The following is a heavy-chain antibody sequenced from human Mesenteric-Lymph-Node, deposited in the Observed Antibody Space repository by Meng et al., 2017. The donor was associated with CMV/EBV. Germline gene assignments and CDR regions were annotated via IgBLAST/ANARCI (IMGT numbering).Heavy chain of an antibody. Sequence: GESLKISCAASGFTFSDYYMSWIRQAPGKGLEWVSYISSSGSTIYYADSVKGRFTISRDNAKNSLYLQMNSLRAEDTAVYYCARVDSSGNDYWGQGTLVTVSS. CDR3: ARVDSSGNDY. CDR1: GFTFSDYY. D-gene: IGHD3-10*01. V-gene: IGHV3-11*01. J-gene: IGHJ4*02. CDR2: ISSSGSTI.